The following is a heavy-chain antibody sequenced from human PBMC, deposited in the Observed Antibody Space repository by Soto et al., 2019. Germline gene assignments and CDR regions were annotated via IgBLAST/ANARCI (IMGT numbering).Heavy chain of an antibody. CDR3: AKGGHIDF. J-gene: IGHJ4*02. CDR2: VKNDGSET. D-gene: IGHD3-16*01. V-gene: IGHV3-7*03. CDR1: GFSVSTYW. Sequence: AGSLRLSCAASGFSVSTYWMSWVRQAPGKGLEWVANVKNDGSETYYVDSVKGRFTISRDTAKTSLYLQMNSLRAEDTAVYYCAKGGHIDFCGPGTLVTVSS.